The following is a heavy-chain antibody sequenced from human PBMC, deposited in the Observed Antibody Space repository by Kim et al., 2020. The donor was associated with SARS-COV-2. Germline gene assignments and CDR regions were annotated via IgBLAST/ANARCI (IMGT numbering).Heavy chain of an antibody. V-gene: IGHV3-30*18. CDR1: GFTFSSYG. J-gene: IGHJ6*02. Sequence: GGSLRLSCAASGFTFSSYGMHWVRQAPGKGLEWVAVISYDGSNKYYADSVKGRFTISRDNSKNTLYLQMNSLRAEDTAVYYCAKGPGADAGRYYYYGMDVWGQVTTVTVSS. CDR3: AKGPGADAGRYYYYGMDV. CDR2: ISYDGSNK.